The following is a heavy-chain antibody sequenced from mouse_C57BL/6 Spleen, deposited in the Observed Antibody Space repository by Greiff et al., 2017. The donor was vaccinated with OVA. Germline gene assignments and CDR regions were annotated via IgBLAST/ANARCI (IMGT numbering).Heavy chain of an antibody. D-gene: IGHD1-1*01. Sequence: QVQLQQPGAELVKPGASVKLSCKASGYTFTSYWMHWVKQRPGQGLEWIGMIHPNSGSTNYNEKFKSKATLTVDKSSSTAHMQLSSLTSEDSAVYYCARDHNYYGSSYDYWGQGTTLTVSS. J-gene: IGHJ2*01. CDR2: IHPNSGST. CDR1: GYTFTSYW. CDR3: ARDHNYYGSSYDY. V-gene: IGHV1-64*01.